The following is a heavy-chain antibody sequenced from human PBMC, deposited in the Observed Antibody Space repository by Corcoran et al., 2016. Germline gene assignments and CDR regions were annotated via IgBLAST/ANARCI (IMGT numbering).Heavy chain of an antibody. J-gene: IGHJ4*02. CDR3: AKTSPLQYGGNSFWDY. D-gene: IGHD2-21*01. CDR2: IKQDGSEK. Sequence: EVQLVESGGGLVQPGGSLRLSCAASGFTFCSYWMSWVRQAPGKGLAWVVNIKQDGSEKNYVDSVKGRFTISRDNAKNSLYLQMNSLRDEDTAVYYCAKTSPLQYGGNSFWDYWGQGTLVTVSS. V-gene: IGHV3-7*01. CDR1: GFTFCSYW.